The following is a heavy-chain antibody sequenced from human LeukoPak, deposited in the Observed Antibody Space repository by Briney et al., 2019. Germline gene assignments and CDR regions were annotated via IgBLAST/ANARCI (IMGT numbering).Heavy chain of an antibody. V-gene: IGHV3-9*01. Sequence: GRSLRLSCAASGFRFNDYDMHWVRQAPGKGLEWVSGISCNSGGQGYADSVKGRFSISRDNAKNTLYLQMNRLRAEDTAVYYCARGLSEYASSLGYWGQGTLVTVSA. CDR2: ISCNSGGQ. J-gene: IGHJ4*02. CDR1: GFRFNDYD. CDR3: ARGLSEYASSLGY. D-gene: IGHD6-6*01.